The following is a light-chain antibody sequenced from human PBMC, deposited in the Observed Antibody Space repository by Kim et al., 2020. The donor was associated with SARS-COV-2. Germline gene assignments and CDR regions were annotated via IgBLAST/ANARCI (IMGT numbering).Light chain of an antibody. CDR1: QSVRNN. V-gene: IGKV3-15*01. J-gene: IGKJ2*01. CDR2: STS. CDR3: QQYNNWPIYT. Sequence: EVVMTQSPDTLSVSPGERATLSCRASQSVRNNLAWYQQKRGQAPRLLIYSTSTRASGIPARFTGSGSGTEFTLTISSLQSEDFAVYFCQQYNNWPIYTFGQGTKLEIK.